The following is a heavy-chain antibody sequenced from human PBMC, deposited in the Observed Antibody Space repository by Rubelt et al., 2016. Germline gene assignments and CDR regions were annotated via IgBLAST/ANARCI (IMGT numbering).Heavy chain of an antibody. CDR1: GFIVSSNY. Sequence: VQVVESGGGLVQPGGSLTLSCAASGFIVSSNYMSWVRQAPGKGLEWVSYISSTGVTIFYADSVKGRFIISRDNAKNSLYLQMNSLRVEDTAVYYCVRDQYAYYDSSGLYLDYWGQGSLVTVSS. V-gene: IGHV3-11*01. CDR3: VRDQYAYYDSSGLYLDY. J-gene: IGHJ4*02. CDR2: ISSTGVTI. D-gene: IGHD3-22*01.